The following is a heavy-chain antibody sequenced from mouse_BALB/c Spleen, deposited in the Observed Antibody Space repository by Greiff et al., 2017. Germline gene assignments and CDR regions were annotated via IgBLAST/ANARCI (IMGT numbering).Heavy chain of an antibody. V-gene: IGHV5-9-4*01. Sequence: EVQVVESGGGLVKPGGSLKLSCAASGFTFSSYAMSWVRQSPEKRLEWVAEISSGGSYTYYPDTVTGRFTISRDNAKNTLYLEMSSLRSEDTAMYYCARQGFDVWGAGTTVTVSS. CDR1: GFTFSSYA. CDR2: ISSGGSYT. J-gene: IGHJ1*01. CDR3: ARQGFDV.